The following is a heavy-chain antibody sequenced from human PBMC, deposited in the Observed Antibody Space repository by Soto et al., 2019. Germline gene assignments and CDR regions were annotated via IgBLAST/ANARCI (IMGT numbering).Heavy chain of an antibody. V-gene: IGHV3-13*01. J-gene: IGHJ6*02. Sequence: EVQLVESGGGLVQPGGSLRLSCAASGFIFSSYDMHWVRQATGKGLEWVSAIGTAGDTYYPGSVKGRFTISRENAKNSLYLQMNSLRAEDTAVYYCARDFRAAGTNYYYYYGMDVWGQGTTVTVSS. CDR1: GFIFSSYD. CDR2: IGTAGDT. D-gene: IGHD6-13*01. CDR3: ARDFRAAGTNYYYYYGMDV.